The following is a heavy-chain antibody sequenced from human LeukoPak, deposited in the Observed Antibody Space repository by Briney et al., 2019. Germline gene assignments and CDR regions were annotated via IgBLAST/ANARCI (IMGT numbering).Heavy chain of an antibody. V-gene: IGHV4-34*01. D-gene: IGHD6-13*01. CDR2: INHSGST. CDR1: GGSFSGYY. CDR3: ARRSSSWYSWFDP. Sequence: SETLSLTCAVYGGSFSGYYWSWIRQPPGKGLEWIGEINHSGSTNYNPSLKSRVTISVDTSKNQFSLKLSSVTAADTAVYYCARRSSSWYSWFDPWGQGTLVTVSS. J-gene: IGHJ5*02.